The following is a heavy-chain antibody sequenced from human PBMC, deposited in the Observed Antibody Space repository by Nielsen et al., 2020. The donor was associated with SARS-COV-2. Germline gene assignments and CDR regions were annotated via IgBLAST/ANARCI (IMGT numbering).Heavy chain of an antibody. D-gene: IGHD5-18*01. Sequence: WIRQPPGKGLEWVSSISSSSSYIYYADSVKGRFTISRDNSKNTLYLQMNSLRAEDTAVYYCARGKLTATVFNYYYGMDVWGQGTTVTVSS. CDR2: ISSSSSYI. CDR3: ARGKLTATVFNYYYGMDV. J-gene: IGHJ6*02. V-gene: IGHV3-21*01.